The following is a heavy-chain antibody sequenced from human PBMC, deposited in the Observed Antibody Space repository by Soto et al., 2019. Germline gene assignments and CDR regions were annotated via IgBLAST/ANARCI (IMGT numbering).Heavy chain of an antibody. CDR3: AKDRWGMTTVTSNWFDP. V-gene: IGHV3-30*18. Sequence: QVQLVESGGGVVQPGRSLRLSCAASGFTFSSYGMHWVRQAPGKGLEWVAVISYDGSNKYYADSVKGRFTISRDNSKNTLYLQMNSLRAEDTAVYYCAKDRWGMTTVTSNWFDPRGQGTLVTVSS. CDR1: GFTFSSYG. J-gene: IGHJ5*02. CDR2: ISYDGSNK. D-gene: IGHD4-17*01.